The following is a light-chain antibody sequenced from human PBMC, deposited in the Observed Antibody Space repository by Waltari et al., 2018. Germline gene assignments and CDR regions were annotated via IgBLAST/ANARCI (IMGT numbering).Light chain of an antibody. V-gene: IGKV4-1*01. Sequence: DIVMTQSPDSLAVSLGEGATINCKSSQSVLYSSNNKNYLAWYQQKPGQPPKLLIYWASTRESGVPDRFSGSGSGTDFTLTISSLQAEDVAVYYCQQYYSTPWTFGQGTKVEIE. J-gene: IGKJ1*01. CDR2: WAS. CDR1: QSVLYSSNNKNY. CDR3: QQYYSTPWT.